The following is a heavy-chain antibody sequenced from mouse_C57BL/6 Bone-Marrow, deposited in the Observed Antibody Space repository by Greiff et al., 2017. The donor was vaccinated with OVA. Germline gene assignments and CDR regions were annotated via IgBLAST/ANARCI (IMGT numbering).Heavy chain of an antibody. CDR3: AGCSGYYRVFDY. V-gene: IGHV1-47*01. D-gene: IGHD2-3*01. Sequence: QVQLQQSGAELVKPGASAKMSCTASGYTFTTYPIEWMKQNPGKSLEWIGNFHPYNDDTKYNEKFKGKATLTVEKSSSTVYLELSRLTADDSAVCDCAGCSGYYRVFDYWGQGTTLTVSS. J-gene: IGHJ2*01. CDR1: GYTFTTYP. CDR2: FHPYNDDT.